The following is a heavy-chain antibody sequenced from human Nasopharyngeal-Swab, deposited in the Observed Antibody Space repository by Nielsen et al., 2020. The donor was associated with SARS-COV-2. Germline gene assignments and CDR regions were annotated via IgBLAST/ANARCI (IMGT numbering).Heavy chain of an antibody. CDR1: GFTFGNYW. J-gene: IGHJ4*02. V-gene: IGHV3-7*03. Sequence: GGSLRLSCAASGFTFGNYWMSWVRQAPGKRLEWVANIKEDGSEKAYVDSVKGRFTISRDNIKNSLYLQMNSLRVEDTAVYFCARLPRNNWRLDSWGQGILVTVSS. CDR2: IKEDGSEK. CDR3: ARLPRNNWRLDS. D-gene: IGHD1-20*01.